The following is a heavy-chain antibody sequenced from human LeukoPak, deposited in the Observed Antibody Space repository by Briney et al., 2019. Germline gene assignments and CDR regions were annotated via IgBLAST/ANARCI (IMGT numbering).Heavy chain of an antibody. CDR2: ISYDGSNK. J-gene: IGHJ4*02. D-gene: IGHD5-12*01. CDR1: GFTFSSYG. V-gene: IGHV3-30*18. Sequence: GGSLRLSCAASGFTFSSYGMHWVRQAPGKGLEWVAVISYDGSNKYYADSVKGRFTISRDNSKNTLYLQVNSLRAEDTAVYYCAKHRQKVATKGPFDYWGQGTLVTVSS. CDR3: AKHRQKVATKGPFDY.